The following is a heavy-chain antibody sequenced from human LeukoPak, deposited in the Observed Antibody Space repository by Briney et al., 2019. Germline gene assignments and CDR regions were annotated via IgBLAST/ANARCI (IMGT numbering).Heavy chain of an antibody. CDR3: ARERDDILTGYYYDY. D-gene: IGHD3-9*01. V-gene: IGHV3-66*01. Sequence: GGSLRLSCAASGFTVSSNYMSWVRQAQGKGLEWVSVIYSGGSTYYADSVKGRFTISRDNSKNTLYLQMNSLRAEDTAVYYCARERDDILTGYYYDYWGQGTLVTVSS. CDR2: IYSGGST. J-gene: IGHJ4*02. CDR1: GFTVSSNY.